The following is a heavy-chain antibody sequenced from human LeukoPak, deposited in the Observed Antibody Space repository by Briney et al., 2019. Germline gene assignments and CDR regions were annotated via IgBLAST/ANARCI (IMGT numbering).Heavy chain of an antibody. Sequence: GGSLRLSCAASGFTFSSYAMSWVRQAPGKGLEWVSAISGSGDSTYYGDSVKGRFTISRDNSKNTLYLQMNSLRPEDTAMYYCAKAFGWELTDSVDYWGQGTLVTVSS. CDR3: AKAFGWELTDSVDY. CDR2: ISGSGDST. CDR1: GFTFSSYA. D-gene: IGHD1-26*01. J-gene: IGHJ4*02. V-gene: IGHV3-23*01.